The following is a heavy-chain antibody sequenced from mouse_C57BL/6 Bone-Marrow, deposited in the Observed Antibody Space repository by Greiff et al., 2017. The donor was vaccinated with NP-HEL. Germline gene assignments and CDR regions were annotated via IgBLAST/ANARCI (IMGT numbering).Heavy chain of an antibody. CDR1: GFSLTSYG. J-gene: IGHJ4*01. CDR3: ASHYYGSSYCYYAMDY. CDR2: IWRGGST. Sequence: QVQLKESGPGLVQPSQSLSITCTVSGFSLTSYGVHWVRQSPGKGLEWLGVIWRGGSTDYNAAFMSRLSITKDNSQIQVFFKMNSLQADDTAIYYWASHYYGSSYCYYAMDYWGQGTSVTVSS. V-gene: IGHV2-5*01. D-gene: IGHD1-1*01.